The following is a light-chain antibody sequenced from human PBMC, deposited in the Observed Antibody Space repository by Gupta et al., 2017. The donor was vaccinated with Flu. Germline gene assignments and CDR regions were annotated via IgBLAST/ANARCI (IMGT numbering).Light chain of an antibody. Sequence: DIQTSQPPSTLSASVVDRVTFTCRASQGISSWLAWYQQKPGKAPKLLIYKASSLESGVPSRFSGSGSGTEFTLTISSLQPDDFATYYCQQDNSYSGTFGQGTKVEIK. CDR2: KAS. CDR3: QQDNSYSGT. V-gene: IGKV1-5*03. J-gene: IGKJ1*01. CDR1: QGISSW.